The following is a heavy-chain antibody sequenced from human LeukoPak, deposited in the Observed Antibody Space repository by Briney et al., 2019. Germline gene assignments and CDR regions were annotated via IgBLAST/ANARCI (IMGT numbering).Heavy chain of an antibody. CDR3: ARDNDWAFHY. CDR1: GFTFSNYV. CDR2: INHNGEMI. V-gene: IGHV3-48*02. D-gene: IGHD3-9*01. Sequence: PGGSLRLSCTASGFTFSNYVMSWVRQAPGKGLEWVSYINHNGEMIFYPDFVKGRFTISRDNAKNSLYLQMNSLRDEDTVVYYCARDNDWAFHYWGQGTLVTVSS. J-gene: IGHJ4*02.